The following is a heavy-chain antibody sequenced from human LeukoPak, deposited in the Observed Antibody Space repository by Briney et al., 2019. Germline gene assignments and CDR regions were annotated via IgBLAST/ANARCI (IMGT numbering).Heavy chain of an antibody. Sequence: MSGGSLRLSCAASGFTFSNAWMSWVRQAPGKGLEWVGRIKSKTDGGTTDYAAPVKGRFTISRDDSNNTLYLQMNSLKTEDTAVYYCTTGLNDYVWGSYRPDDYWGQGTLVTVSS. D-gene: IGHD3-16*02. J-gene: IGHJ4*02. CDR2: IKSKTDGGTT. CDR1: GFTFSNAW. V-gene: IGHV3-15*01. CDR3: TTGLNDYVWGSYRPDDY.